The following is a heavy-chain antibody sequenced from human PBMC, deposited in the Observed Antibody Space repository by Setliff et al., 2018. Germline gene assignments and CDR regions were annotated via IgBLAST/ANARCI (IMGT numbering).Heavy chain of an antibody. CDR3: ARAHTWSLPNDNSGYPGWFDP. Sequence: NPSETLSLTCTVSGGSISSGGYYWSWIRQHPGKGLEWIGYIYYSGSTSYYNPSLKSRVTISVDTSKNHVSLKLSSVTAADTAVYYCARAHTWSLPNDNSGYPGWFDPWGQGTLVTVSS. J-gene: IGHJ5*02. CDR2: IYYSGSTS. D-gene: IGHD3-22*01. V-gene: IGHV4-31*03. CDR1: GGSISSGGYY.